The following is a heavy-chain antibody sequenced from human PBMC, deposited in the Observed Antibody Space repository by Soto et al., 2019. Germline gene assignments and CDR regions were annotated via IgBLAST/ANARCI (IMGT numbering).Heavy chain of an antibody. J-gene: IGHJ5*02. CDR3: ARDYYDSSGYYHGRFDP. CDR2: INPNSGGT. CDR1: GYTFTGYY. Sequence: GASVKVSCKASGYTFTGYYMHWVRQAPGQGLEWMGWINPNSGGTNYAQKFQGRVTMTRDTSISTAYMELSRLRSDDTAVYYCARDYYDSSGYYHGRFDPWGQGTLVTVSS. D-gene: IGHD3-22*01. V-gene: IGHV1-2*02.